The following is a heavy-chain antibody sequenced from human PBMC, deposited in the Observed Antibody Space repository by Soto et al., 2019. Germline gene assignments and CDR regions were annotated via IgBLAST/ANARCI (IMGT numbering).Heavy chain of an antibody. CDR2: TTYDGSEK. CDR1: GFPFSNYG. Sequence: GGSLRLSCAASGFPFSNYGMHWVRQAPGKGLEWVAVTTYDGSEKYYADSVKGRFTISRDNSKDMLFLQMNSLRAEDTAIYYCAKKVNSGPGSQYFDYWGQGTLVTVSS. V-gene: IGHV3-30*18. CDR3: AKKVNSGPGSQYFDY. J-gene: IGHJ4*02. D-gene: IGHD3-10*01.